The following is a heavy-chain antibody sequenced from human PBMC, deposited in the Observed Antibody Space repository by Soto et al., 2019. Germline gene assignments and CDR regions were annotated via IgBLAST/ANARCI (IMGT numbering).Heavy chain of an antibody. Sequence: GGSLRLSCVVSGLTFSDYGFHWVRQAPGKGLDWVAAISYDGSFVYYADSVRGRFTISRDNSRNTLDLQMNTLRHEDTAVYYCAKERGRNRNFAMDVWGQGTSVTVSS. V-gene: IGHV3-30*18. CDR1: GLTFSDYG. CDR3: AKERGRNRNFAMDV. CDR2: ISYDGSFV. J-gene: IGHJ6*02. D-gene: IGHD1-1*01.